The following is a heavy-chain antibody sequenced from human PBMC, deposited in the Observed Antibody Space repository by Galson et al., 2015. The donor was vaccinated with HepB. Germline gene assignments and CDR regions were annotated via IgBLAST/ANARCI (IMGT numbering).Heavy chain of an antibody. CDR1: GFTFSTYS. CDR3: ARGWNDAPTRMDVFDI. V-gene: IGHV3-21*01. J-gene: IGHJ3*02. D-gene: IGHD1-1*01. Sequence: SLRLSCAASGFTFSTYSMNWVRQAPGKGPEWVSSIRSSRSNIYYADSVKGRFTISRDNAKNSLYLQMNSLRAEDTAVYYCARGWNDAPTRMDVFDIWGQGTVVTVSS. CDR2: IRSSRSNI.